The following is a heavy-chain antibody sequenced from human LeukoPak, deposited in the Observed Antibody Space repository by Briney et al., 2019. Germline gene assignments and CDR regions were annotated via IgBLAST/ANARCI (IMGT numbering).Heavy chain of an antibody. CDR2: ISSSSNYI. J-gene: IGHJ4*02. D-gene: IGHD4-11*01. Sequence: NPGGSLRLSCAASGFTFRSYSMNWVRQAPGKGLEWVSSISSSSNYIYYADSVKGRFTISRDNAKNSLYLQMNSLRAEDTAVYYCARDAIVRDYSNSDYWGQGTLVTVSS. CDR1: GFTFRSYS. V-gene: IGHV3-21*06. CDR3: ARDAIVRDYSNSDY.